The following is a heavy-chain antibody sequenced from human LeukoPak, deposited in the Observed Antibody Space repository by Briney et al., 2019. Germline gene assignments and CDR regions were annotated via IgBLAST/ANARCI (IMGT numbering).Heavy chain of an antibody. V-gene: IGHV3-23*01. D-gene: IGHD6-19*01. CDR2: ISGSAHKI. CDR1: GFTFSNYA. CDR3: AKALTSGWYLDAFNI. Sequence: GGSLRLSCVASGFTFSNYAMSWVRQAPEKGLDWVSVISGSAHKIRYADSVKGRFTISRDNSKNTLFLEMNSLRAEDTAVYYCAKALTSGWYLDAFNIWGQGTMVTVSS. J-gene: IGHJ3*02.